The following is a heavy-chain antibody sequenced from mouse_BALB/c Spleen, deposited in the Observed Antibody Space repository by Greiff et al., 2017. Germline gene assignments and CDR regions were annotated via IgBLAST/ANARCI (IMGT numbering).Heavy chain of an antibody. V-gene: IGHV3-6*02. CDR3: SGNDGSRYRYCAMDY. D-gene: IGHD1-1*01. J-gene: IGHJ4*01. CDR1: GFSITSGYF. CDR2: ISYDGSN. Sequence: VQLKESGPGLVKPSQSLSLTCSVTGFSITSGYFWYCRRQLPGNQLEVRAFISYDGSNNYNPSLKNRISITCDTSKNQFFLQLNSVTTEDTATYYCSGNDGSRYRYCAMDYWGQGTSVTVSS.